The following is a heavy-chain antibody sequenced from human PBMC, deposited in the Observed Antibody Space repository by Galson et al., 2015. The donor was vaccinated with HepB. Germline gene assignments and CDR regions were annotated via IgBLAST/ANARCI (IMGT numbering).Heavy chain of an antibody. Sequence: SLRLSCAASGFTFSSYSMNWVRQAPGKGLEWVSSISSSSSYIYYADSVKGRFTISRDNAKNSLYLQINSLRAEDTAVYYCARVETGYSSGWYLHYWGQGTLVTVSS. CDR2: ISSSSSYI. J-gene: IGHJ4*02. CDR1: GFTFSSYS. CDR3: ARVETGYSSGWYLHY. D-gene: IGHD6-19*01. V-gene: IGHV3-21*01.